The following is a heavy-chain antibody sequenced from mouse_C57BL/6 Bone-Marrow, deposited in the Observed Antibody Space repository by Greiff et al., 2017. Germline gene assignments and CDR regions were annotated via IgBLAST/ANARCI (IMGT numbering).Heavy chain of an antibody. CDR1: GFTFSDYG. D-gene: IGHD2-1*01. V-gene: IGHV5-15*01. CDR2: ISNLAYSI. Sequence: EVMLVESGGGLVQPGGSLKLSCAASGFTFSDYGMAWVRQAPRKGPEWVAFISNLAYSIYYADTVTGRFTISRENAKNTRYLEMSRLRSEDTAMYYCARDGNLAWFAYWGQGTLVTVSA. CDR3: ARDGNLAWFAY. J-gene: IGHJ3*01.